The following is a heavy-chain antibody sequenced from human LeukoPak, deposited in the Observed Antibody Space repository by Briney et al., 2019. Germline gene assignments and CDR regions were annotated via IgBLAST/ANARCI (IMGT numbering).Heavy chain of an antibody. J-gene: IGHJ5*02. Sequence: SETLSLTCAVYGGSFSGYDWSWIRQPPGKGLEWIGAINHSESTNYNASPKRRGSISQDTSKNQFSLQLSSVTAADTPAFYSARHSRAAFYCRSTSGYRTPFDPWGEGTLVTVSS. D-gene: IGHD2-2*01. CDR2: INHSEST. CDR1: GGSFSGYD. V-gene: IGHV4-34*01. CDR3: ARHSRAAFYCRSTSGYRTPFDP.